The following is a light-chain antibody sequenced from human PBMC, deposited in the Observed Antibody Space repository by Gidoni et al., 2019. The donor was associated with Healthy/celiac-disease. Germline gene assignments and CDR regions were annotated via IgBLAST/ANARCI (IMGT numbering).Light chain of an antibody. J-gene: IGLJ1*01. CDR2: GNS. CDR1: SSNIGAGDD. V-gene: IGLV1-40*01. CDR3: QSYDSSLSGYV. Sequence: QSVLTQPPSVSGAPGQRVTISCNGSSSNIGAGDDGHWYQQLPGTDPKLLIYGNSNRPSGVPDRFAGSKSGTSASLAITGLQAEDEADYYCQSYDSSLSGYVFGTGTKVTVL.